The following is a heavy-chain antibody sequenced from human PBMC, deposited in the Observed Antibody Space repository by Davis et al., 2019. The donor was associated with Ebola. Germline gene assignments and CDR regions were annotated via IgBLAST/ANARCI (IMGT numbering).Heavy chain of an antibody. CDR1: GFTFDDYA. J-gene: IGHJ6*02. Sequence: SLKISCAASGFTFDDYAMHWVRQAPGKGLEWVSGISWNSGSIGYADSVKGRFTISRDHAKNSLYLQMNSLRAEDTAVYYCAREGSSSSCGMDVWGQGTTVTVSS. CDR3: AREGSSSSCGMDV. D-gene: IGHD6-6*01. CDR2: ISWNSGSI. V-gene: IGHV3-9*01.